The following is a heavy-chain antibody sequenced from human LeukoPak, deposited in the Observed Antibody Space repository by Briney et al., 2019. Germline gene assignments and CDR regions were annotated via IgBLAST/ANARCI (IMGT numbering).Heavy chain of an antibody. V-gene: IGHV3-30-3*01. Sequence: TGRSLRLSCAASGFTFSSYAMHWVRQAPGKGLEGVAVISYDGSNKYYADSVKGRFTISRDNSKNTLYLQMNSLRAEDTAVYYCARNQPDDYGDYDGWFDPWGQGTLVTVSS. CDR2: ISYDGSNK. J-gene: IGHJ5*02. D-gene: IGHD4-17*01. CDR3: ARNQPDDYGDYDGWFDP. CDR1: GFTFSSYA.